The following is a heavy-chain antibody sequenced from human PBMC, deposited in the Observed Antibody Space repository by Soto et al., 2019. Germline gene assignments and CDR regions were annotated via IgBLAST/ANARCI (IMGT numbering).Heavy chain of an antibody. V-gene: IGHV1-2*02. Sequence: ASVKVSCKASGYTFTGYYMHWVRQAPGQGLEWMGWINPNSGGTNYAQKFQGRVTMTRDTSISTAYMELSRLRSDDTAVYYCARAQAILRTWGFGYWGQGTLVTVSS. J-gene: IGHJ4*02. CDR3: ARAQAILRTWGFGY. CDR1: GYTFTGYY. CDR2: INPNSGGT. D-gene: IGHD4-17*01.